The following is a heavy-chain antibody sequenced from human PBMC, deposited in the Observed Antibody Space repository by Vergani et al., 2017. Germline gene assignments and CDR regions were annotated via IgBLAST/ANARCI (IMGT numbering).Heavy chain of an antibody. CDR1: GGTFSSYA. V-gene: IGHV1-69*12. Sequence: QVQLVQSGAEVKKPGSSVKVSCKASGGTFSSYAISWVRQATGQGLEWMGGIIPIFGKANYAQKFQGRVTITADDSTSTSYMKLSSLRSEDTAVYYCARDLLPFREKDAFDSWGQGTMVTVSS. CDR2: IIPIFGKA. J-gene: IGHJ3*02. CDR3: ARDLLPFREKDAFDS.